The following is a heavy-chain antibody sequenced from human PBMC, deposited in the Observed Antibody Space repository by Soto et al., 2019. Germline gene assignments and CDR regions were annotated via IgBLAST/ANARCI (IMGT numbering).Heavy chain of an antibody. CDR1: GFTFSTYA. D-gene: IGHD4-4*01. J-gene: IGHJ4*02. CDR2: ISNSGGDT. CDR3: VNGHLLGGNSDLES. V-gene: IGHV3-23*01. Sequence: EVQLLESGGGLVQPGGSLRLSCAASGFTFSTYAMNWVRQAPGKGPEWVSGISNSGGDTYYADSVKGRFTISRDNSKNTLFLQMDTLSAEASGVYYCVNGHLLGGNSDLESWGRRTVVTISS.